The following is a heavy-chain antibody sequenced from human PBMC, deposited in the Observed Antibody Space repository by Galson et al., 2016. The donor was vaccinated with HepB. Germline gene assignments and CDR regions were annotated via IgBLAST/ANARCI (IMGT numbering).Heavy chain of an antibody. J-gene: IGHJ6*02. CDR1: GFTFSSYG. D-gene: IGHD7-27*01. CDR2: ISRSSSTI. CDR3: ASALGIRDYYGMDV. Sequence: SLRLSCAASGFTFSSYGMHWVRQAPGKGLEWVSYISRSSSTIYYADPVKGRFTISRDNAKSSLYLQMNSLRDEDTAVYYCASALGIRDYYGMDVWGQGTPVTVSS. V-gene: IGHV3-48*02.